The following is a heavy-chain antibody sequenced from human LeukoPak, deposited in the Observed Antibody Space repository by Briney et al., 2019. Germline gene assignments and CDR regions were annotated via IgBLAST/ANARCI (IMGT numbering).Heavy chain of an antibody. J-gene: IGHJ5*02. D-gene: IGHD3-10*01. Sequence: GASVKVSCKASGCTFTGYYMHWVRQAPGQGLEWMGWINPNSGGTNYAQKFQGRVTMTRDTSISTAYMELSRLRSDDTAVYYCARADSIVWFGELSFDPWGQGTLVTVSS. V-gene: IGHV1-2*02. CDR1: GCTFTGYY. CDR2: INPNSGGT. CDR3: ARADSIVWFGELSFDP.